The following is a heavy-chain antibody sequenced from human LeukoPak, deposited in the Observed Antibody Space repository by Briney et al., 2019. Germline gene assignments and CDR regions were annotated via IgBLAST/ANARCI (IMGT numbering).Heavy chain of an antibody. D-gene: IGHD6-19*01. CDR2: VSGSGGNS. CDR3: AKQSSGWYSALDF. V-gene: IGHV3-23*01. J-gene: IGHJ4*02. Sequence: GGSLRLSCAASGFTFSDYAMSWVRQAPGKGLEWVSVVSGSGGNSYYADSVMGRFTISSDSAESTLYLQMDSLRAEDTAVYFCAKQSSGWYSALDFWGQGTLVTVSS. CDR1: GFTFSDYA.